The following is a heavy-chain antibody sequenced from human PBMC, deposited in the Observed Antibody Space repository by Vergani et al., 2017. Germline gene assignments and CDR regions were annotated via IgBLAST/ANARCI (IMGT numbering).Heavy chain of an antibody. CDR3: ARHRYYYYGMDV. J-gene: IGHJ6*02. V-gene: IGHV4-59*01. CDR1: GGSISSYY. CDR2: IYYSGGT. Sequence: QVQLQESGPGLVKPSETLSLTCTVSGGSISSYYWSWIRQPPGKGLEWIGYIYYSGGTNYNTSLKSRVTISVDTSNIQFFLKLSSVTAADTAVYYCARHRYYYYGMDVWGQGTTVTVSS.